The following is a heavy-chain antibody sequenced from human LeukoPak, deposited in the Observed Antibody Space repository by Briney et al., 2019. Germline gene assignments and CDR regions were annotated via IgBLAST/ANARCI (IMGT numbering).Heavy chain of an antibody. V-gene: IGHV3-48*03. CDR3: AREGSGRNPDY. Sequence: PGGSLRLSCAPSGFSFSSSEMNWVRQAPGKGLEWVSYISTSGSTTYYADSVKGRFIISRDNANNSLYPQMSSLRAEDTAVYYCAREGSGRNPDYWGQGTLVTVSS. CDR2: ISTSGSTT. CDR1: GFSFSSSE. D-gene: IGHD1-14*01. J-gene: IGHJ4*02.